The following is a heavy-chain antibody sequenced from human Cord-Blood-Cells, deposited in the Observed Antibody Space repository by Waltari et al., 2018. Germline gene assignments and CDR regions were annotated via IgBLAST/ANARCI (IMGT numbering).Heavy chain of an antibody. D-gene: IGHD3-10*01. CDR1: GFTFSSYS. J-gene: IGHJ3*02. V-gene: IGHV3-21*01. CDR2: ISSSSSYI. CDR3: ARSGYFGDAFDI. Sequence: EVQLVESGGGLVEPGGSLRLSCAPSGFTFSSYSMNWVRQAPGKGLEWVSSISSSSSYIYYADSVKGRFTISRDNAKNSLYLQMNSLRAEDTAVYYCARSGYFGDAFDIWGQGTMVTVSS.